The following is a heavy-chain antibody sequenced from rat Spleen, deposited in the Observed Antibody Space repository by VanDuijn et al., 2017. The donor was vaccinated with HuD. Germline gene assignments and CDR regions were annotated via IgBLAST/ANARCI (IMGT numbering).Heavy chain of an antibody. J-gene: IGHJ2*01. D-gene: IGHD1-12*03. CDR1: GFSISSYG. CDR2: IWGDGST. CDR3: TSQYYYDGYYRDY. Sequence: QVQLKESGPGLVPPSQTLSLTCTVSGFSISSYGVIWVRQPPGKGLEWMGGIWGDGSTNYNSVHKSRLSISRDTSKSQVFLKMNSLQTEDTAIYFCTSQYYYDGYYRDYWGQGVMVTVSS. V-gene: IGHV2-13*01.